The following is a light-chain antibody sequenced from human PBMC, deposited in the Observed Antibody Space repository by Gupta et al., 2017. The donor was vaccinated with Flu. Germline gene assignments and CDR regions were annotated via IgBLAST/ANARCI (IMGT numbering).Light chain of an antibody. J-gene: IGKJ3*01. CDR1: PSVTNF. Sequence: IVLTQPSATLSLSPGDRATLSCRACPSVTNFLAWYQQKPGQPPRLLIYGACNRASGIPARFSGSASGTDFTLTISSREPEDFGVYYCQQRNEWPPVTFGPGTKVDVK. CDR2: GAC. V-gene: IGKV3-11*01. CDR3: QQRNEWPPVT.